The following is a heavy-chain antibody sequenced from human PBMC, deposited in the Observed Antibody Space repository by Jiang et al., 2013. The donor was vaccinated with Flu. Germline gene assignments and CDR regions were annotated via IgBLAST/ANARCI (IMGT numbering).Heavy chain of an antibody. CDR1: VSSNY. J-gene: IGHJ6*02. Sequence: VSSNYMSWVRQAPGKGLEWVSVIYSGGSTYYADSVKGRFTISRHNSKNTLYLQMNSLRAEDTAVYYCARERGLYYYGMDVWGQGTTVTVSS. CDR3: ARERGLYYYGMDV. CDR2: IYSGGST. V-gene: IGHV3-53*04.